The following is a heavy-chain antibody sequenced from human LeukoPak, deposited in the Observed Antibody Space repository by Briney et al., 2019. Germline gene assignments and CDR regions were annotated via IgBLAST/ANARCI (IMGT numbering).Heavy chain of an antibody. D-gene: IGHD3-22*01. V-gene: IGHV3-30-3*01. Sequence: PGGSLRLSCAASGFTFSSYAMHWVRQAPGKGLEWVAVISYDGSNKYYADSVKGRFTISRDNSKNTLYLQMNSLRAEDTAVYYCARPRGMDYYDSSGHRYGMDVWGQGTTVTVSS. CDR1: GFTFSSYA. CDR2: ISYDGSNK. CDR3: ARPRGMDYYDSSGHRYGMDV. J-gene: IGHJ6*02.